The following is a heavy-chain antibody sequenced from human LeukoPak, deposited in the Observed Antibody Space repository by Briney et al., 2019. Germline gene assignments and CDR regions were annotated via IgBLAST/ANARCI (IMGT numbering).Heavy chain of an antibody. V-gene: IGHV4-39*01. J-gene: IGHJ6*03. CDR3: ARQTSHRYCSSTSCYIKAFYYYYMDV. D-gene: IGHD2-2*02. Sequence: SETLSLTCTVSGGSISSSSYYWGWIRQPPGNGLEWIGSIYYSGSTYYNPSLKSRVTISVDTSKNQFSLKLSSVTAADTAVYYCARQTSHRYCSSTSCYIKAFYYYYMDVWGKGTTVTVSS. CDR1: GGSISSSSYY. CDR2: IYYSGST.